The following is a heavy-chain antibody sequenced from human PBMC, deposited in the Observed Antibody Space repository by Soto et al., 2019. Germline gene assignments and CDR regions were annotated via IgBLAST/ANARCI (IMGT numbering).Heavy chain of an antibody. D-gene: IGHD5-12*01. J-gene: IGHJ4*02. CDR3: ARDRYSGYQFDD. V-gene: IGHV4-31*03. CDR2: MSYSGST. CDR1: GGSISSGRYY. Sequence: TLSLTCTVSGGSISSGRYYWSWIRQRPGKGLEWIGYMSYSGSTYYNPSLKNRVTISVDTSKNQFSLKLSSVTAADTAVYYGARDRYSGYQFDDWGQGSLVTVSS.